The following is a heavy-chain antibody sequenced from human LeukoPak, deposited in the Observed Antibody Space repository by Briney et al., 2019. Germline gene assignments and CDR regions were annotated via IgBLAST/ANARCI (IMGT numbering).Heavy chain of an antibody. D-gene: IGHD1-26*01. CDR1: GFTFSGYY. CDR3: ARDRYVGATTAGDSDS. J-gene: IGHJ4*02. V-gene: IGHV3-11*01. Sequence: PGGSLRLSCEASGFTFSGYYMRWIRQAPGQGLEWVSFIGSSGSTIYYADSVKGRFTISRDNAKNSLYLQRNSLRAEDTAVYYCARDRYVGATTAGDSDSWGQGTLVTVSS. CDR2: IGSSGSTI.